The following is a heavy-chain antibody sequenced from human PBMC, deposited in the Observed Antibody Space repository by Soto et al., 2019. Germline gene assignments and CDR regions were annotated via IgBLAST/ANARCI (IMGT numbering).Heavy chain of an antibody. Sequence: PSGPLSLTCSVSGASVSSGDYYWSWIRQPPGKGLEWIGHVYFSGSTNYIPSLKSRLTMSVDTAKNQFSLKLNSVTAADTAVYYCARRPVETYMISWSAPWGQRTPVTV. V-gene: IGHV4-61*08. CDR2: VYFSGST. CDR1: GASVSSGDYY. D-gene: IGHD3-16*01. CDR3: ARRPVETYMISWSAP. J-gene: IGHJ5*02.